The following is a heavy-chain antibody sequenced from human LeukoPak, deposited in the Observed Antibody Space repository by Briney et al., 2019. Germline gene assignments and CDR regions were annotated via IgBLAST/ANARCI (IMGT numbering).Heavy chain of an antibody. CDR3: ARRQKRDYNDSSGGELGY. CDR1: GYTFTSYG. CDR2: ISAYNGNT. J-gene: IGHJ4*02. D-gene: IGHD3-22*01. V-gene: IGHV1-18*01. Sequence: ASVKVSCKASGYTFTSYGISWVRQAPGQGLEWMGWISAYNGNTNYAQKLQGRVTMTTDTSTSTAYMELRSLRSDDTAVYYCARRQKRDYNDSSGGELGYWGQGTLVTVSS.